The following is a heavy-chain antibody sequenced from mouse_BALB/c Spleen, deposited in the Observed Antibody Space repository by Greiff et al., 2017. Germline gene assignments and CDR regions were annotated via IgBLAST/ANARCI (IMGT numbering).Heavy chain of an antibody. CDR2: ISYDGSN. CDR3: ARVLYGTYAMDY. V-gene: IGHV3-6*02. J-gene: IGHJ4*01. D-gene: IGHD2-1*01. CDR1: GYSITSGYY. Sequence: EVQLQQSGPGLVKPSQSLSLTCSVTGYSITSGYYWNWIRQFPGNKLEWMGYISYDGSNNYNPSLKNRISITRDTSKNQFFLKLNSVTTEDTATYYCARVLYGTYAMDYWGQGTSVTVSS.